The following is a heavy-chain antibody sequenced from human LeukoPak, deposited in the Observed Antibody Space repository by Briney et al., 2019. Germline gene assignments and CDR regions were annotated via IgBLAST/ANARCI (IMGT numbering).Heavy chain of an antibody. V-gene: IGHV4-4*07. D-gene: IGHD3-10*01. CDR2: IYTSGST. CDR1: GGSISSYY. Sequence: PSETLSLTCTVSGGSISSYYWSWIRQPAGKGLEWTGRIYTSGSTNYNPSLKSRVTMSVDTSRNQFSLKLSSVTAADTAVYYCARDRFVGTPASFDIWGQGTMVTVSS. J-gene: IGHJ3*02. CDR3: ARDRFVGTPASFDI.